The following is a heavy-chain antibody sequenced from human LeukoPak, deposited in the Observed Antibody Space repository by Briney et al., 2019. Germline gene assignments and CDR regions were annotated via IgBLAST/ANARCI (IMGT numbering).Heavy chain of an antibody. CDR2: INHSGST. J-gene: IGHJ6*02. CDR3: ARAYGDYLYGMDV. D-gene: IGHD4-17*01. V-gene: IGHV4-34*01. CDR1: GGSFSGYY. Sequence: SETLSLTCAVYGGSFSGYYWSWIRQPPGKGLEWIGEINHSGSTNCNPSLKSRVTISVDTSKNQFSLKLSSVTAADTAVYYCARAYGDYLYGMDVWGQGTTVTVSS.